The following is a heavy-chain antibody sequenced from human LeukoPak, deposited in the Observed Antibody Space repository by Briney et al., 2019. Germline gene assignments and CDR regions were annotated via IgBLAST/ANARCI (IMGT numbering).Heavy chain of an antibody. CDR1: GFTFSSYS. V-gene: IGHV3-48*01. J-gene: IGHJ3*02. D-gene: IGHD2-2*01. CDR2: ISSSSSTI. CDR3: ATSEGYCSSTSCYSAFDI. Sequence: GGSLRLSCAASGFTFSSYSMNWVRQAPGKGLEWVSYISSSSSTIYYADSVKGRFTISRDNAKNSLYLQMNSLRAEDTAVYYCATSEGYCSSTSCYSAFDIWGQGTMVTVSS.